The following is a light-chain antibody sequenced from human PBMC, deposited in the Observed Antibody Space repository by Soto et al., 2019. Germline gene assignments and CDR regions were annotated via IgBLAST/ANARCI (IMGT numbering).Light chain of an antibody. Sequence: EIVLTHSPGTLSLSPGERATLSCRASQSVANNYLAWYQQKPGQAPRLVIYGASSRATGIPDRFSASGSGTDFTLTINRLEPEDFAVYICQQYGTSPRTFGQGTRLEIK. V-gene: IGKV3-20*01. CDR3: QQYGTSPRT. CDR1: QSVANNY. J-gene: IGKJ5*01. CDR2: GAS.